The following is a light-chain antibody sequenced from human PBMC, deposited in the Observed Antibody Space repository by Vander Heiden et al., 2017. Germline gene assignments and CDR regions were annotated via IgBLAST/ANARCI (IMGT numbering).Light chain of an antibody. CDR2: LNSDGSH. CDR3: QNWGTGIVV. Sequence: QLVLTQSPSAPASLGASVKLTCTLSSGHSTYANAWHQQQPEKGPRYLMRLNSDGSHSKGDKIPDRFSGSSSGAERYLTISSLQSEDEDYYYCQNWGTGIVVFGGGTKLTVL. J-gene: IGLJ2*01. V-gene: IGLV4-69*02. CDR1: SGHSTYA.